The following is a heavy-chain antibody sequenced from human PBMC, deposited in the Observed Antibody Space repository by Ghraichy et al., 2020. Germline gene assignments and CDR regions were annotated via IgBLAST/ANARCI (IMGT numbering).Heavy chain of an antibody. J-gene: IGHJ4*02. CDR1: GSPFTAVS. CDR2: YHPEDGQT. Sequence: ASVKVSCKLSGSPFTAVSVHWVRQSPGKGPEWLGGYHPEDGQTIYAQPFQGRVTMTEDTSTDTAYMDLISLRSEDAAVYYCAADPHWSGHLVYWGQGTLVAVSS. V-gene: IGHV1-24*01. D-gene: IGHD3-3*01. CDR3: AADPHWSGHLVY.